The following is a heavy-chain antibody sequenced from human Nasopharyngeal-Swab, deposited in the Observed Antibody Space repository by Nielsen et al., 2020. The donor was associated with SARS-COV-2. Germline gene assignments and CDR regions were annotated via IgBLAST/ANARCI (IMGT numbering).Heavy chain of an antibody. V-gene: IGHV3-23*01. D-gene: IGHD1-14*01. J-gene: IGHJ4*02. Sequence: GGSLRLSCVASGFTFSSYAMNWVRQAPGKGLEWVSAISRTYSTYYADAVRDRFTVSRDNSKNTLYMQISSLRAEDTAVYYCAKGTGMTYRAIDYWGQGTLVTASS. CDR2: ISRTYST. CDR1: GFTFSSYA. CDR3: AKGTGMTYRAIDY.